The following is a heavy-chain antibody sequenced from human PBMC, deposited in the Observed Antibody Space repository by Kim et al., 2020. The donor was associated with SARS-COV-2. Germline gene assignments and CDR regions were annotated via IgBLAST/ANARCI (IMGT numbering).Heavy chain of an antibody. CDR3: ARGLGDYGDHGGGY. Sequence: ADSVKGRFTIPRANAKNSLYLQMNSLRAEDTAVYYCARGLGDYGDHGGGYWGQGTLVTVSS. V-gene: IGHV3-11*06. J-gene: IGHJ4*02. D-gene: IGHD4-17*01.